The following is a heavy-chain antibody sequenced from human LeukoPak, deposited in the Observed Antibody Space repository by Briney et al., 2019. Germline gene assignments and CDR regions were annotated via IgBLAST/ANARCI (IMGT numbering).Heavy chain of an antibody. CDR3: AKVAPSYYDSGDYYPSGCFDY. V-gene: IGHV3-23*01. CDR2: VSASGATT. D-gene: IGHD3-22*01. J-gene: IGHJ4*02. CDR1: GFTFSSYA. Sequence: PGGSLRLSCVASGFTFSSYALSWVRQTPGKGLEWVSGVSASGATTYYADSVKGRFTISRDNSKDTLYLQMNSLRAEDTAVYHCAKVAPSYYDSGDYYPSGCFDYWGQGTLVTVSS.